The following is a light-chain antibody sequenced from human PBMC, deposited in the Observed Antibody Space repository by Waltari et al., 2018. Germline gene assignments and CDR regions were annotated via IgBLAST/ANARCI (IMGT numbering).Light chain of an antibody. CDR1: QSVRRA. J-gene: IGKJ1*01. CDR3: QHYVSLPVT. V-gene: IGKV3-20*01. CDR2: GSS. Sequence: NVLTQSPGPRSLSPGERAPPPCRASQSVRRALAWYQQKPGQAPRLLIYGSSNRATGIPDRFSGSGSGTDFSLIISRLEPEDFAVYYCQHYVSLPVTFGQGTKVEIK.